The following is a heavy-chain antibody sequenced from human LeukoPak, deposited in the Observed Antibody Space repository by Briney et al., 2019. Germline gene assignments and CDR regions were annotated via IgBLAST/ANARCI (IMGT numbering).Heavy chain of an antibody. D-gene: IGHD1/OR15-1a*01. V-gene: IGHV3-7*01. CDR3: ARDLRPYNWNIDY. Sequence: PGGSLRLSCAASGFTFSSYWMSWVRQAPGKGLEWVANIKQDGSGKYYVDSVKGRFTISRDNVKDSLYLQMNSLRAEDTAVYYCARDLRPYNWNIDYWGQGTLVTVSS. J-gene: IGHJ4*02. CDR2: IKQDGSGK. CDR1: GFTFSSYW.